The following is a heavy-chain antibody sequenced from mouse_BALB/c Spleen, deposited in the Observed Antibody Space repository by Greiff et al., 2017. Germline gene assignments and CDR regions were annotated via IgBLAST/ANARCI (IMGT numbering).Heavy chain of an antibody. CDR3: AYDYNYYFDY. J-gene: IGHJ2*01. Sequence: EVQRVESGGGLVKPGGSLKLSCAASGFTFSSYAMSWVRQTPEKRLEWVASISSGGSTYYPDSVKGRFTISRDNARNILYLQMSSLRSEDTAMYYCAYDYNYYFDYWGQGTTLTVSS. V-gene: IGHV5-6-5*01. D-gene: IGHD2-4*01. CDR2: ISSGGST. CDR1: GFTFSSYA.